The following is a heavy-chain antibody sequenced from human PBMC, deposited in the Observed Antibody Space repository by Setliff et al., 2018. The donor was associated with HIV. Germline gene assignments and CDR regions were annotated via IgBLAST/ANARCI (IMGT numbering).Heavy chain of an antibody. J-gene: IGHJ4*02. CDR3: ASLGYSYGPDFDY. D-gene: IGHD5-18*01. Sequence: ASVKVSCKASGYIFSTYGINWVRQAPGQGLEWMGWISPFNLKTNFAQNFQGRVTITTDESTSTAYMELSSLRSEDTAVYYCASLGYSYGPDFDYWGQGTLVTVSS. CDR1: GYIFSTYG. V-gene: IGHV1-18*01. CDR2: ISPFNLKT.